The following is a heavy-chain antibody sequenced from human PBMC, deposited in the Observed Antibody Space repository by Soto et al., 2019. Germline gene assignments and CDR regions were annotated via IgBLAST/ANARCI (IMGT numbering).Heavy chain of an antibody. CDR1: GFSFDNFA. J-gene: IGHJ3*02. V-gene: IGHV3-9*01. CDR3: AKGGSSSWLRDGLHI. D-gene: IGHD6-19*01. Sequence: EVQLVESGGGIVEPGRSLRLSCAASGFSFDNFAMHWVRQAPGKGLVWVSSISSNSGNIGYAESVKGRFTISRDNAKNSLYLEMNSLRVEDTALYYCAKGGSSSWLRDGLHIWGQGTIVTASS. CDR2: ISSNSGNI.